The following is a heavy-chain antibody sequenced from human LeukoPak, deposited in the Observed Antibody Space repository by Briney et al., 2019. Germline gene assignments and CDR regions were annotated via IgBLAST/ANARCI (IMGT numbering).Heavy chain of an antibody. V-gene: IGHV3-21*01. CDR3: ARVLDGYNLSPCDY. Sequence: GGSLRLSCAASGFTFSSYSMNRVRQAPGKGLEWLSSISSSNFYIYYADSIKGRFTISRDDAKNSLYLQMNSLRAEDTAVYYCARVLDGYNLSPCDYWGQGTLVTVSS. J-gene: IGHJ4*02. CDR1: GFTFSSYS. CDR2: ISSSNFYI. D-gene: IGHD5-24*01.